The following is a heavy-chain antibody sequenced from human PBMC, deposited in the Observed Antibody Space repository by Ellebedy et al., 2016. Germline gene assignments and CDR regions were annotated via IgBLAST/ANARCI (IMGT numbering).Heavy chain of an antibody. D-gene: IGHD4-17*01. CDR1: GFTFSNFF. Sequence: GGSLRLXXAASGFTFSNFFMSWVRQAPGKGLEWVSTISGGGDKTAFADSVKGRFTISRDNSKNTLYLGMNSLRAEDTAVYYCARDVGDYLYYYYYSMDVWGQGTTVTVSS. CDR3: ARDVGDYLYYYYYSMDV. J-gene: IGHJ6*02. CDR2: ISGGGDKT. V-gene: IGHV3-23*01.